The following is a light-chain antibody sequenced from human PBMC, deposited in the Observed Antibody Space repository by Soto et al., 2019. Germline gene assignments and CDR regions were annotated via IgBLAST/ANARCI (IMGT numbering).Light chain of an antibody. Sequence: QSALTQPASVSGSPGQSITISCTGTSSDVGSYNLVSWYQQHPGKAPKLMIYEGSKRPSGVSNRFSGSKSGNXASLTISGLQAEDEADYYCCSYAGSSTYVFGXGTKXTVL. CDR1: SSDVGSYNL. J-gene: IGLJ1*01. CDR3: CSYAGSSTYV. CDR2: EGS. V-gene: IGLV2-23*01.